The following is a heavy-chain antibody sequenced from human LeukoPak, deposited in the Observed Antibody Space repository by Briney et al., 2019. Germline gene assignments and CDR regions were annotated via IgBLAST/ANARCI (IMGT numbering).Heavy chain of an antibody. CDR1: GGSFSGYY. Sequence: PSETLSLTCAVYGGSFSGYYWSWIRQPPGKGLEWIGEINHGGSTNYNPSLKSRVTISVDTSKNQFSLKLSSVTAADTAVYYCARGPGGSQSRRGPFDYWGQGTLVTVSS. J-gene: IGHJ4*02. CDR2: INHGGST. D-gene: IGHD2-15*01. CDR3: ARGPGGSQSRRGPFDY. V-gene: IGHV4-34*01.